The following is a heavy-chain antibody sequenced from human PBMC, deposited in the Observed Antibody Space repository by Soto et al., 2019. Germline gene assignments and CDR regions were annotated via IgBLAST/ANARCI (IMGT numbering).Heavy chain of an antibody. CDR3: ARRYYYDGSGHYGMDV. J-gene: IGHJ6*02. Sequence: VGSLRLSCAVSGFTFNSYGMSCVRHSPGKWLEWVSAISASGGSRYYADSVKGRFTISRDNSKDTLFLQMNSLSAEDTAVYYCARRYYYDGSGHYGMDVWGQATTFNVS. CDR2: ISASGGSR. D-gene: IGHD3-22*01. CDR1: GFTFNSYG. V-gene: IGHV3-23*01.